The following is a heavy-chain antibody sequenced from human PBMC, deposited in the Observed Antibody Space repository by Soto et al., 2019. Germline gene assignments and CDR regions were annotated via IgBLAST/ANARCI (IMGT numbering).Heavy chain of an antibody. CDR3: AKDVPYCSSTSCHWFDP. CDR1: GFTFSSYA. V-gene: IGHV3-23*01. D-gene: IGHD2-2*01. CDR2: ISGSGGST. Sequence: GXSLRLSCAASGFTFSSYAMSWFRQASVNGLEWVSAISGSGGSTYYADSVKGRFTISRDNSKNTLYLQMNSLRAEDTAVYYCAKDVPYCSSTSCHWFDPWGQGTLVTVSS. J-gene: IGHJ5*02.